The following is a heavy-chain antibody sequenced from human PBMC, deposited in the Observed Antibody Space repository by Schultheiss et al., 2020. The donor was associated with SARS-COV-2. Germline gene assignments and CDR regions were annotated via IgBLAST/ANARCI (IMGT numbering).Heavy chain of an antibody. Sequence: SETLSLTCTVSGGSVSSGSYYWSWIRQPPGKGLEWIGYIYYSGSTNYHPSLKSRVTISLDTSKNQFSLKLSSVTAADTAVYYCARLSDYYYYGMDVWGQGTTVTVSS. V-gene: IGHV4-61*01. D-gene: IGHD3-16*02. CDR3: ARLSDYYYYGMDV. CDR1: GGSVSSGSYY. CDR2: IYYSGST. J-gene: IGHJ6*02.